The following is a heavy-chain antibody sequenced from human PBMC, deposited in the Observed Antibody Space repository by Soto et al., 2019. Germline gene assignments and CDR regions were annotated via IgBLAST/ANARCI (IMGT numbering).Heavy chain of an antibody. CDR3: ARENTISDWFDP. CDR1: GGSVSSGSYY. CDR2: IYYSGST. D-gene: IGHD3-3*01. V-gene: IGHV4-61*01. J-gene: IGHJ5*01. Sequence: SETLSLTCTVSGGSVSSGSYYWSWIRQPPGKGLEWIGYIYYSGSTNYNPSLKSRVTISVDTSKNQFSLKLSSVTAADTAVYYCARENTISDWFDPWGQGTLVTVS.